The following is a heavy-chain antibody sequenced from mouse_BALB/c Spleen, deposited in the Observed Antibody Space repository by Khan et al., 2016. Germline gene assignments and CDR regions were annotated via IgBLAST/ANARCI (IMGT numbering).Heavy chain of an antibody. V-gene: IGHV14-3*02. J-gene: IGHJ3*01. CDR2: IDPANGNT. D-gene: IGHD2-1*01. Sequence: VQLQQSGAELVKPGASVKLSCTASGFNIKDTYMHWVKQRPEQGLEWIGRIDPANGNTKYDPKFQGKATITADTSSNTAYLQLSSLTSEDTDVSYCARSGGNYVAWFAYWGQGTLVTVSA. CDR3: ARSGGNYVAWFAY. CDR1: GFNIKDTY.